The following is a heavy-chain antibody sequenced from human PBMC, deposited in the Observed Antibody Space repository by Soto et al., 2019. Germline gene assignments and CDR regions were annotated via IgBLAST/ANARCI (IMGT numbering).Heavy chain of an antibody. Sequence: PGGSLRLSCAASGFTFSDYYMNWIRQAPGKGLEWISYISSSSSYTKYADSVKGRFTISRDNAKNSLYLQMNGLIDEDTAVYYCALLREGYYDSSGLDYWGQGTLVTVSS. V-gene: IGHV3-11*03. CDR1: GFTFSDYY. CDR2: ISSSSSYT. J-gene: IGHJ4*02. CDR3: ALLREGYYDSSGLDY. D-gene: IGHD3-22*01.